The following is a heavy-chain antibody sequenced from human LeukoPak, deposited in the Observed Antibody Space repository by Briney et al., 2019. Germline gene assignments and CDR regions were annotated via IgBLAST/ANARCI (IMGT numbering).Heavy chain of an antibody. CDR1: GYSISSGYY. D-gene: IGHD5-24*01. J-gene: IGHJ4*02. Sequence: TETLSLTCAVSGYSISSGYYWGWIRQPPGKGLEWIGSIYHSGSTYYNPSLKSRVTISVDTSKNQFSPKLSSVTAADTAVYYCARVSTHVEMATIAYYSDYWGQGTLVTVSS. CDR2: IYHSGST. CDR3: ARVSTHVEMATIAYYSDY. V-gene: IGHV4-38-2*01.